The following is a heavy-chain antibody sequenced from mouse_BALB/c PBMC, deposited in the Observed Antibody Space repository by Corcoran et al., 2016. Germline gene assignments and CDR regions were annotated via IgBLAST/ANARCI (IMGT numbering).Heavy chain of an antibody. CDR3: AIWDWYLDV. D-gene: IGHD4-1*01. V-gene: IGHV14-3*02. CDR1: GFNIKDTY. Sequence: EVQLQQSGAELVKPGASVKLSCKATGFNIKDTYMHWVKQRPEQGLEWIGRIDPANGNTKYDPKFQGKATITADTSSNTAYLQLSSLTSEDTAVYYCAIWDWYLDVCGAGTTVTVAS. J-gene: IGHJ1*01. CDR2: IDPANGNT.